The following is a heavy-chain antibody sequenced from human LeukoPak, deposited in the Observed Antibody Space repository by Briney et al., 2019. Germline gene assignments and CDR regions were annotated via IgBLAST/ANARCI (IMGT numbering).Heavy chain of an antibody. CDR3: ASADTFYDYVWGSYRTDAFDI. CDR1: GFTFSSYS. V-gene: IGHV3-48*02. CDR2: ISSSSSTI. D-gene: IGHD3-16*02. Sequence: LPGGSLRLSCAASGFTFSSYSMNWVRQAPGKGLEWVSYISSSSSTIYYADSVKGRFSTSRDNAKNSLYLRMNSLRDEDTAVYYCASADTFYDYVWGSYRTDAFDIWGQGTMVTVSS. J-gene: IGHJ3*02.